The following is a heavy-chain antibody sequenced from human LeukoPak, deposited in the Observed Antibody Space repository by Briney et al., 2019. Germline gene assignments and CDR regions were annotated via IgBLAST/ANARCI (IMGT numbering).Heavy chain of an antibody. CDR3: ARDPSKGSGSYPPV. Sequence: SQTLSLTCTVSGGSISSGSYYCSWIRQPAGKGLEWIGRIYTSGSTNYNPSPKSRVTISVDTSKNQFSLKLTSVTAADTAVYYGARDPSKGSGSYPPVWGQGTLVTVSS. V-gene: IGHV4-61*02. D-gene: IGHD3-10*01. CDR1: GGSISSGSYY. J-gene: IGHJ4*02. CDR2: IYTSGST.